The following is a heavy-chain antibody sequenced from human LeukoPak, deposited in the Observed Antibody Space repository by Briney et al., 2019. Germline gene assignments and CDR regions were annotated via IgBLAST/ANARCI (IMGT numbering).Heavy chain of an antibody. V-gene: IGHV3-30*02. CDR3: ARDSRSVSYYMDV. Sequence: GGSLRLSCGASGFTFSSYGMHWVRQAPGKGLEWVAFIRYDGSNKYYADSVKGRFTISRDNSKNTLYLQMNSLRAEDTAVYYCARDSRSVSYYMDVWGKGTTVTISS. D-gene: IGHD3-3*01. J-gene: IGHJ6*03. CDR1: GFTFSSYG. CDR2: IRYDGSNK.